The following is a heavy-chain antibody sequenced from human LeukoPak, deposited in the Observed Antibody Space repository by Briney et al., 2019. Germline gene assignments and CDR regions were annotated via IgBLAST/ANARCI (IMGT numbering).Heavy chain of an antibody. D-gene: IGHD5-12*01. Sequence: GGSLRLSCAASGFTFSDYYMSWIRQAPGKGLEWVSYISSSSSYTNYADSVKGRFTISRDNAKNSLYLRMNSLRAGDTAVYYCARLGWATAPLDYWGQGTLVTVSS. V-gene: IGHV3-11*06. J-gene: IGHJ4*02. CDR3: ARLGWATAPLDY. CDR1: GFTFSDYY. CDR2: ISSSSSYT.